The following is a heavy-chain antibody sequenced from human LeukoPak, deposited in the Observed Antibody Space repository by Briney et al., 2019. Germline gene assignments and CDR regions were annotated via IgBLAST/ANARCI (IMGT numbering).Heavy chain of an antibody. Sequence: PGGSLRLSCAASGFTFSSYAMSWVRQAPGKGLEWVSAISGSGGSTYYADSVKGRFTISRDNSKNTLYLQMNSLRAEDTAVYYCAKDIHDYGDFGVFWFDPWGQGTLVTVSS. CDR3: AKDIHDYGDFGVFWFDP. D-gene: IGHD4-17*01. V-gene: IGHV3-23*01. J-gene: IGHJ5*02. CDR1: GFTFSSYA. CDR2: ISGSGGST.